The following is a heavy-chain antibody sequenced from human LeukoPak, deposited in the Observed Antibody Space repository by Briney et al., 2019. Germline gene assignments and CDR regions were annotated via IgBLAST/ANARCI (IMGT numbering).Heavy chain of an antibody. CDR3: ARGWFGELSGNWFDP. CDR2: IYYSGST. CDR1: GGSISSYY. J-gene: IGHJ5*02. D-gene: IGHD3-10*01. Sequence: SETLSLTCTVSGGSISSYYWSWIRQPPGKGLEWIGCIYYSGSTNYNPSLKSRVTISVDTSKNQFSLKLSSVTAADTAVYYCARGWFGELSGNWFDPWGQGTLVTVSS. V-gene: IGHV4-59*12.